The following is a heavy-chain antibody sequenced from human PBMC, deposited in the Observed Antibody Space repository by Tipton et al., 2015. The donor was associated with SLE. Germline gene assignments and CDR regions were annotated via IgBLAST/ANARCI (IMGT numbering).Heavy chain of an antibody. D-gene: IGHD1-26*01. V-gene: IGHV3-53*05. J-gene: IGHJ6*02. CDR2: IYSGGST. Sequence: SLRLSCAASGFTFSSYWMSWVRQAPGKGLEWVSVIYSGGSTYYADSVKGRFTISRDNSKNTLYLQMNSLRAEDTAVYYCAREGRGAGASYGMDVWGQGTTVTVSS. CDR1: GFTFSSYW. CDR3: AREGRGAGASYGMDV.